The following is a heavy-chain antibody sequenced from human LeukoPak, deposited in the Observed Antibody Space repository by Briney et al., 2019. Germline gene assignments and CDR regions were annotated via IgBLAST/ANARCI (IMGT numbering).Heavy chain of an antibody. CDR3: ARAKYYDFWSGRRGDAFDI. CDR1: GYSISSGYY. D-gene: IGHD3-3*01. J-gene: IGHJ3*02. CDR2: IYHSGST. V-gene: IGHV4-38-2*02. Sequence: SQTLSLTCTVSGYSISSGYYWGWIRQPPGKGLEWIGSIYHSGSTYYNPSLKSRVTISVDTSKNQFSLKLSSVTAADTAVYYCARAKYYDFWSGRRGDAFDIWGQGTMVTVSS.